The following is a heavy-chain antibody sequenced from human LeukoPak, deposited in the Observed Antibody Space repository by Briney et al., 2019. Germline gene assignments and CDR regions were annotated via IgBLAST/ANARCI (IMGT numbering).Heavy chain of an antibody. D-gene: IGHD2-21*02. CDR3: TRRAYCGDDCYSGLDY. J-gene: IGHJ4*02. V-gene: IGHV3-73*01. CDR2: IRSKTNNDAT. CDR1: GFTFSGSV. Sequence: PGGSLKLSCAASGFTFSGSVVHWVRQPSGKGLEWVGRIRSKTNNDATAYAASVKGRFTIYRDDSKNMAYLQMNSLKTEDTAVYYCTRRAYCGDDCYSGLDYWGQGTLVTVSS.